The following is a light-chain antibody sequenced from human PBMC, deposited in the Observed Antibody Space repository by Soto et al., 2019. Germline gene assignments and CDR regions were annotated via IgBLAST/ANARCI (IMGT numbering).Light chain of an antibody. Sequence: DIQLTQSPSFLSASVGDRVTITCRASRGMSNYLAWYQQKPGKAPKLLIYAASTLQSGVPSRFSGSGSGTEFTLTIISLQPEDFGTYYCQQLDSYPLFTFGPGTKVDIK. CDR2: AAS. V-gene: IGKV1-9*01. CDR3: QQLDSYPLFT. CDR1: RGMSNY. J-gene: IGKJ3*01.